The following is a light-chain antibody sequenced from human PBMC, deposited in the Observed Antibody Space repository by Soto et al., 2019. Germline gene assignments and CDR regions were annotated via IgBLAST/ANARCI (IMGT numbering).Light chain of an antibody. J-gene: IGKJ1*01. Sequence: DIQMTQSPSSLSACVGDRVTITCRARQSISSYLNWYQPKPGKAPKLLIYAASSLQSGAPSRFSDSGSGTDFTLTISSLQPEDCANYYCQQSYSTLWTFGQGTKVEIK. CDR1: QSISSY. CDR2: AAS. CDR3: QQSYSTLWT. V-gene: IGKV1-39*01.